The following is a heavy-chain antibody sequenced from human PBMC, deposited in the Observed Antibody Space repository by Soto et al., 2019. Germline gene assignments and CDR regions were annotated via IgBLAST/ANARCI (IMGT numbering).Heavy chain of an antibody. D-gene: IGHD4-17*01. J-gene: IGHJ4*02. CDR1: GFTFADFA. Sequence: AGGSLRLSCTASGFTFADFAMHWVRQVPGKGLEWVSGINWNTVNIAYADSVKGRFTISRDNGKNSLYLQMNSLKTEDTALYYCARGSHSDYGDYGYFEFWGQGALVTVSS. CDR2: INWNTVNI. CDR3: ARGSHSDYGDYGYFEF. V-gene: IGHV3-9*01.